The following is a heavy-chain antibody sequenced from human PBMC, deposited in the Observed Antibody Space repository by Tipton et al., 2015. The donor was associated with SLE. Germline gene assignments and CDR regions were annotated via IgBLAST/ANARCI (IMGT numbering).Heavy chain of an antibody. V-gene: IGHV3-30*02. J-gene: IGHJ3*02. CDR3: ARNGRDLRGAPTSDAFNI. CDR2: IPYEGTNK. D-gene: IGHD2-8*01. Sequence: GSLRLSCAASGFTFSSFGMHWVRQAPGKGLEWVSFIPYEGTNKYYADSVKGRFTISRDNSKNTLYLQMNSLRAEDTALYYCARNGRDLRGAPTSDAFNIWGQGTMVTVSS. CDR1: GFTFSSFG.